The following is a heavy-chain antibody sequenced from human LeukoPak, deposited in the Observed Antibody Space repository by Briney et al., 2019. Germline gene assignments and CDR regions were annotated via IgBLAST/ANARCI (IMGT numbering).Heavy chain of an antibody. V-gene: IGHV3-23*01. D-gene: IGHD2/OR15-2a*01. CDR1: GFTFSNYA. CDR3: AKVMAGNIDYYFDY. J-gene: IGHJ4*02. CDR2: ISGTGGST. Sequence: PGGSLRLSCAASGFTFSNYAMSWVRQAPGKGLEWVTGISGTGGSTHYADSVKGRFTISRDNSKNTVYLQMCNLRVEHTAVYYCAKVMAGNIDYYFDYWGQGTLVTVSS.